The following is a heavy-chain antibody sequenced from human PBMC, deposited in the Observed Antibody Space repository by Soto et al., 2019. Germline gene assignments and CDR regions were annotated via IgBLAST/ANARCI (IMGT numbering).Heavy chain of an antibody. CDR1: GGSISSSSYY. Sequence: SETLSLTCTVSGGSISSSSYYWGWIRQPPGKGLEWIGSIYYSGSTYYNPSLKSRVTISVDTSKNQFSLKLSSVTAADTAVYYCASVTLGLFDPWGQGTLVTVSS. V-gene: IGHV4-39*01. J-gene: IGHJ5*02. CDR2: IYYSGST. CDR3: ASVTLGLFDP.